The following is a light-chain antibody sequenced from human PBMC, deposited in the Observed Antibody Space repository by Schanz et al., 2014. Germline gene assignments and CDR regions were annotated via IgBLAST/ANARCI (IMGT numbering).Light chain of an antibody. CDR3: CSYAGSSWV. J-gene: IGLJ3*02. CDR1: SSDIGTYNL. V-gene: IGLV2-23*01. CDR2: EGS. Sequence: QSALTQPASVSGSPGQSITISCTGTSSDIGTYNLVSWCQQHPGKAPKLIIYEGSKRPSGVSTRFSGSKSGNTASLTISGLQAEDEADYYCCSYAGSSWVFGGGTKLTVL.